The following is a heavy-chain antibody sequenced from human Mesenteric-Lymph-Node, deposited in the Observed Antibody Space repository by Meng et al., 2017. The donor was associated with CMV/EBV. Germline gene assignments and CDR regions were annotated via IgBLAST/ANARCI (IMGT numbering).Heavy chain of an antibody. D-gene: IGHD3-22*01. Sequence: GTFSSYASNWVRQARGQGREWMGWIIPIFGTANYAQKFQGRVTITTDESTSTAYMELSSLRSEDTAVYYCARGDDSSGYYSFGIDYWGQGTLVTVSS. J-gene: IGHJ4*02. CDR1: GTFSSYA. CDR2: IIPIFGTA. V-gene: IGHV1-69*05. CDR3: ARGDDSSGYYSFGIDY.